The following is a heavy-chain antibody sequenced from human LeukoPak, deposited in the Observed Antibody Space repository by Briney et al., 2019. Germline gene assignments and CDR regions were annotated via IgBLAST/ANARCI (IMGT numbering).Heavy chain of an antibody. Sequence: PGGSLSLSCAASGFTFSSYAMSCVRQAPGKGLEWVSAISGSGGSTYYADSVKGRFTISRDNSKNTLYLQMNSLRAEDTAVYYCAKGLQQWLVRWVDYWGQGTLVTVSS. CDR2: ISGSGGST. CDR1: GFTFSSYA. J-gene: IGHJ4*02. D-gene: IGHD6-19*01. CDR3: AKGLQQWLVRWVDY. V-gene: IGHV3-23*01.